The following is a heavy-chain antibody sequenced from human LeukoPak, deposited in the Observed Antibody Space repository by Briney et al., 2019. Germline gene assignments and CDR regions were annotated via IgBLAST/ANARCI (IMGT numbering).Heavy chain of an antibody. CDR1: GGSISSYY. D-gene: IGHD2-2*01. Sequence: PSETLSLTCTVSGGSISSYYWSWIRQPPGKGLEWIGYIYYSGSTNYNPSLKSRVTISVDTSKNQFSLKLSSVTAADTAVYYCARGHLGAYCSSTGCYSSYWFDPWGQGTLVTVSS. CDR2: IYYSGST. J-gene: IGHJ5*02. V-gene: IGHV4-59*01. CDR3: ARGHLGAYCSSTGCYSSYWFDP.